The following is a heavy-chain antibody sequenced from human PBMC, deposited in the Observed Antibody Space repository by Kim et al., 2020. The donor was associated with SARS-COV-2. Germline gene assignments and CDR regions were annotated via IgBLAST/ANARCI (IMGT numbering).Heavy chain of an antibody. J-gene: IGHJ4*02. CDR1: EYTFTNYY. V-gene: IGHV1-46*01. CDR2: INPSSGST. Sequence: ASVKVSCKASEYTFTNYYMHWVRQAPGQGLEWMGIINPSSGSTSYAQKFQGRVTMTRDTSTSTVYMELSSLRSEDTAVYYCARVRVRGLITYYFDYWGQGTLVTVSS. D-gene: IGHD3-10*01. CDR3: ARVRVRGLITYYFDY.